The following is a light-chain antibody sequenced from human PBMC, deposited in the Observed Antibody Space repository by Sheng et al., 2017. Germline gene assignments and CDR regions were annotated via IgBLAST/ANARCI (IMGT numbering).Light chain of an antibody. CDR1: QSVSRF. Sequence: EIVLTQSPATLSLSPGERATLSCRASQSVSRFLAWYQQKPGQAPRLLIYDAASRATGIPVRFSGSGSETDFTLTISSLEAEDFAVYYCQQRSDWPLTFGPGTKVDIK. J-gene: IGKJ3*01. V-gene: IGKV3-11*01. CDR3: QQRSDWPLT. CDR2: DAA.